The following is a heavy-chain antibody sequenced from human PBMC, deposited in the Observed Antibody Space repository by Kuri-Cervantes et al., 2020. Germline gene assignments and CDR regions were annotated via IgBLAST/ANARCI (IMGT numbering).Heavy chain of an antibody. V-gene: IGHV4-31*03. CDR3: ARVGRTAPDY. J-gene: IGHJ4*02. CDR2: IYYSGST. Sequence: LRLSCTVSGGSISSGGYYWSWIRQHPGKGLEWIGYIYYSGSTYYNPSLKSRVTISVDTSKNQFSLKLSSVTAADTAVYYCARVGRTAPDYWGQGTLVTVSS. CDR1: GGSISSGGYY.